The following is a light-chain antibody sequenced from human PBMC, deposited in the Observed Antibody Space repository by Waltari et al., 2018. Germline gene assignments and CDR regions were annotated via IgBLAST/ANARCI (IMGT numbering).Light chain of an antibody. CDR1: QVIGPY. CDR2: KSS. CDR3: QQYATYHT. Sequence: DIQMTQSPSTLSASVGDRVTITCRASQVIGPYLAWYQQKPGKAPNLLIYKSSILESGVPSRFSGSGSGTEFTLTITSLQPDDFATYYCQQYATYHTFGQGTKLEI. V-gene: IGKV1-5*03. J-gene: IGKJ2*01.